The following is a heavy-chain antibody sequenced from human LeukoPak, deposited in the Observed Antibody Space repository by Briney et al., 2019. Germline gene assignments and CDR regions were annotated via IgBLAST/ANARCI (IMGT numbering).Heavy chain of an antibody. CDR2: IVYDGSNK. CDR1: GFTFSSYG. CDR3: ARLLYDYIWGSSRSYYFDL. J-gene: IGHJ4*02. Sequence: GRSLRLSCAASGFTFSSYGMHWVRQAPGKGLEWVALIVYDGSNKYDESSKHYADSVKGRFTISRDNSKNTLYLQLNSLRAEDTAVYYCARLLYDYIWGSSRSYYFDLWGQGTLVTVSS. D-gene: IGHD3-16*02. V-gene: IGHV3-30*03.